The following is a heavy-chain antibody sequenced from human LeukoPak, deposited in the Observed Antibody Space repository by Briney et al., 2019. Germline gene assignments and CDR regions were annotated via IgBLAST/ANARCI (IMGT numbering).Heavy chain of an antibody. CDR3: ARLYCSSTSCYNYYYYYYMDV. CDR1: GGSFSGYY. J-gene: IGHJ6*03. V-gene: IGHV4-34*01. Sequence: PSETLSLTCAVYGGSFSGYYWSWIRQPPGKGLERIGEINHSGSTNYNPSLKTRVTISVDTSKNQFSLKLSSVTAADTAVYYCARLYCSSTSCYNYYYYYYMDVWGKGTTVTVSS. D-gene: IGHD2-2*02. CDR2: INHSGST.